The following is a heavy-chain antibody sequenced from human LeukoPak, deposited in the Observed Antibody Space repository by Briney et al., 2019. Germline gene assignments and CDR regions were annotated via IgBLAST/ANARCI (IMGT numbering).Heavy chain of an antibody. V-gene: IGHV4-34*01. D-gene: IGHD2-2*01. J-gene: IGHJ3*02. CDR1: VGSFSDYY. Sequence: SETLSLTCAVYVGSFSDYYWRWIRQPPGKGLEWLGENNHSGSTKYNPSLESRVTIPVNTSEKQSSPKLRSVTAADTAVYYCARNRSSSRCYGGVFDIWGQGTMVAVSS. CDR3: ARNRSSSRCYGGVFDI. CDR2: NNHSGST.